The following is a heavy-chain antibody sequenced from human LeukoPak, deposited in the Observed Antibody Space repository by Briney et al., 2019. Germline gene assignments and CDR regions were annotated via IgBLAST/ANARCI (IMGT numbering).Heavy chain of an antibody. D-gene: IGHD6-13*01. CDR3: ARGYSSSWYNK. J-gene: IGHJ4*02. V-gene: IGHV4-34*01. CDR1: GGSFSGYY. Sequence: KSSETLSLTCAVYGGSFSGYYWSWIRQPPGKGLEWIGEINHSGSTNYNPSLKSRVTISVDTSKNQFSLKLSSVTAADTAVYYCARGYSSSWYNKWGQGTLVTVSS. CDR2: INHSGST.